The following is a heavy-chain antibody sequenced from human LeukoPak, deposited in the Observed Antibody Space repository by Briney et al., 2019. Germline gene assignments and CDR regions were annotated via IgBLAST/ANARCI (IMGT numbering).Heavy chain of an antibody. D-gene: IGHD6-13*01. V-gene: IGHV3-23*01. J-gene: IGHJ4*02. Sequence: PGGSLRLSCAASGFKFDDYGMSWVRQAPGKGLEWVSAISGSGGSTYYADSVKGRFTISRDNSKNTLYLQMNSLRAEDTAVYYCAKVFWAADPLHYFDYWGQGTLVTVSS. CDR1: GFKFDDYG. CDR3: AKVFWAADPLHYFDY. CDR2: ISGSGGST.